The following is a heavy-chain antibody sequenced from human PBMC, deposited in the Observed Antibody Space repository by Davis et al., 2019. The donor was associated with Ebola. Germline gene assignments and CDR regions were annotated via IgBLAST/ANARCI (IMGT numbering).Heavy chain of an antibody. V-gene: IGHV3-43*02. Sequence: PGGSLRLSCAASGFTFDDYTMHWVRQAPGKGLEWVSLISGDGGSTYYADSVKGRFTISRDNSKNSLYLQMNSLRTEDTALYYCAKELGDFYYYGMDVWGQGTTVTVSS. CDR1: GFTFDDYT. CDR2: ISGDGGST. CDR3: AKELGDFYYYGMDV. J-gene: IGHJ6*02.